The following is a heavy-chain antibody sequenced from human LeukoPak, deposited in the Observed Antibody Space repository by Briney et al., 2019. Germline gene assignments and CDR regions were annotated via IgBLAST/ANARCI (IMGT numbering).Heavy chain of an antibody. CDR3: TTPRGYSSSWFDY. D-gene: IGHD6-13*01. V-gene: IGHV3-15*01. Sequence: GGSPRLSCAASGFTFSNAWMSWVRQAPGKGLEWVGRIKSKTDGGTTDYAAPVKGRFTISRDDSKNTLYLQMNSLKTEDTAVYYCTTPRGYSSSWFDYWGQGTLVTVSS. CDR2: IKSKTDGGTT. CDR1: GFTFSNAW. J-gene: IGHJ4*02.